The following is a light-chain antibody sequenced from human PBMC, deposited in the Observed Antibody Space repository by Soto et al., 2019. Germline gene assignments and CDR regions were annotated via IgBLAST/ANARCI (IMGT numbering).Light chain of an antibody. CDR2: GSS. CDR3: QQYGSSPRT. J-gene: IGKJ1*01. Sequence: EIVLTKSTGTLSLSPGERATLSCRASQSGCSSYLAWDQQKPGQAPRLLIYGSSSRATGIPDRFRGSGSGTDFTLTISRLEPEDFAVYYCQQYGSSPRTFGQGTKVDIK. CDR1: QSGCSSY. V-gene: IGKV3-20*01.